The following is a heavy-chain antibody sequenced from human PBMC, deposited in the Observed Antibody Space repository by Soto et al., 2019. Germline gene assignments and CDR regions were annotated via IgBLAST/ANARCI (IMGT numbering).Heavy chain of an antibody. CDR1: GFTFSSYS. J-gene: IGHJ4*02. Sequence: GGSLRLSCAASGFTFSSYSMNWVRQAPGKGLEWVSSISSSSSYIYYADSVKGRFTISRDNAKNSLYLQMNSLRAEDTAVYYCARDLMTTVAFDYWGQGTLVTVSS. D-gene: IGHD4-4*01. CDR2: ISSSSSYI. V-gene: IGHV3-21*01. CDR3: ARDLMTTVAFDY.